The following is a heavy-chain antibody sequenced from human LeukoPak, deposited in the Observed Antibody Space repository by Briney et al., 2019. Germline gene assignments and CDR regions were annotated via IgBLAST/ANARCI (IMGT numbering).Heavy chain of an antibody. D-gene: IGHD4-23*01. J-gene: IGHJ2*01. CDR1: GFTFTNYA. CDR2: ISYDETNK. Sequence: PGGSLRLSCAASGFTFTNYAMHWVRQAPGKGLGWVAVISYDETNKYYEDSVKGRFTISRDSSKNTLYLQMSSLRDEDTAVYYCAKNNDYGGSYWYFDLWGRGTLVTVSS. CDR3: AKNNDYGGSYWYFDL. V-gene: IGHV3-30*04.